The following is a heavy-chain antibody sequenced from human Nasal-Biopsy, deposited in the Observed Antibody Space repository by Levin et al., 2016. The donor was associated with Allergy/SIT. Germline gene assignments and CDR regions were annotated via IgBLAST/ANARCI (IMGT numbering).Heavy chain of an antibody. CDR2: LRSDGIVD. CDR1: GFTFRSFH. V-gene: IGHV3-30*02. CDR3: ATDETWAFEY. J-gene: IGHJ4*02. Sequence: GESLKISCTTSGFTFRSFHMHWVRQSPGTGLEWLAFLRSDGIVDYFAESVRGRFTVSRDNSKNTLYLHMNNLRPEDTAIYYCATDETWAFEYWGQGSLVSVSS.